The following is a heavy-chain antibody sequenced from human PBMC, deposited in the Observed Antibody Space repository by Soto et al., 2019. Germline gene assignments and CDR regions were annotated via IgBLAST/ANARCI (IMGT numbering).Heavy chain of an antibody. Sequence: PGGSLRLSCAATGFTFNHSWLCWICQAPGEALVWVGRSKRNSDGGTTDYAASVKDRFTISRDDSKNALYLQMNSLKTEDTAVYYCTTDPGFGDSVRGWGQG. V-gene: IGHV3-15*01. CDR1: GFTFNHSW. J-gene: IGHJ4*02. CDR3: TTDPGFGDSVRG. CDR2: SKRNSDGGTT. D-gene: IGHD4-17*01.